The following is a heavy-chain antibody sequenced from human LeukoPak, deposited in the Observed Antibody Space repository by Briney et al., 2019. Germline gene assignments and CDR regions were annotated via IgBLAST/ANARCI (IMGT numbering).Heavy chain of an antibody. J-gene: IGHJ5*02. CDR3: ARDSDFRPNWFDP. CDR2: IYTSGST. CDR1: GGSISSGSYY. V-gene: IGHV4-61*02. D-gene: IGHD3-3*01. Sequence: PSETLSLTCTVSGGSISSGSYYWSWIRQPAGKGLEWIGRIYTSGSTNYNPSLKSRVTISVDTSKNQFSLKLSSVTAADTAVYYCARDSDFRPNWFDPWGQGTLVTVSS.